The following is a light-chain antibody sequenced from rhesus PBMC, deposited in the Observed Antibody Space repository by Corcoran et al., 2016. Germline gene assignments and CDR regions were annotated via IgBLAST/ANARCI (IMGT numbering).Light chain of an antibody. CDR1: QGITND. Sequence: DIQMTQSPSSLSASVGDRVTITCRASQGITNDLAWYQQKPGEIPKFLIYEASSLESGIPSRFSGSGSGTDFTLTISSLQSEDFATCYCQHYYSTPHSFGQGTKVEIK. CDR2: EAS. CDR3: QHYYSTPHS. J-gene: IGKJ2*01. V-gene: IGKV1S17*01.